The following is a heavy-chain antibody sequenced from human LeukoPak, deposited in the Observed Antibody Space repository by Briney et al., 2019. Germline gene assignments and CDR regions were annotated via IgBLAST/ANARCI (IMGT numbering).Heavy chain of an antibody. CDR3: ARHRGSRIAALRTQRGYFDL. V-gene: IGHV4-39*01. J-gene: IGHJ2*01. CDR2: IYYSGST. Sequence: SETLSLTCTVSGGSISSSSYYWGWIRQPPGKGLEWIGSIYYSGSTYYNPSLKSRVTISVDTSKNQFSLKLSSVTAADTAVYYCARHRGSRIAALRTQRGYFDLWGRGTLVTVSS. D-gene: IGHD6-6*01. CDR1: GGSISSSSYY.